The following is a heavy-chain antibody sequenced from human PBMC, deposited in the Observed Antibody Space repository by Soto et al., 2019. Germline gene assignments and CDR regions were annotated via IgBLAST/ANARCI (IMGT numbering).Heavy chain of an antibody. CDR1: GDSGSNYF. J-gene: IGHJ4*02. D-gene: IGHD3-3*01. CDR2: MYFSGIT. CDR3: ARAWVGYHPLFAI. Sequence: SETLSLTCTVSGDSGSNYFWSWIRQPPGKGLEWIGYMYFSGITNYNPSLKSRVTISVDTSKNQFSLMLSSVTAADTAIYYCARAWVGYHPLFAIWGQGTLVTGSS. V-gene: IGHV4-59*02.